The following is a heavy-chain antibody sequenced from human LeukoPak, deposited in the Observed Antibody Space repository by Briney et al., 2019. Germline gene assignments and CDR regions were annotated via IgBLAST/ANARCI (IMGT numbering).Heavy chain of an antibody. D-gene: IGHD6-13*01. Sequence: GGSLRLSCAASGFTFSSCSMNWVRQAPGKGLEWVSSISSSSSYIYYADSVKGRFTISRDNAKNSLYLQMNSLRAEDTAVYYCARGHRHTYSSNDYWGQGTLVTVSS. CDR1: GFTFSSCS. V-gene: IGHV3-21*01. CDR3: ARGHRHTYSSNDY. J-gene: IGHJ4*02. CDR2: ISSSSSYI.